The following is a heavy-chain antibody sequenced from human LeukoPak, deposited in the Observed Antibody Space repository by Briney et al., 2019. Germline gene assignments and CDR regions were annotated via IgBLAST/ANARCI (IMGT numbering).Heavy chain of an antibody. CDR3: ALLYISSWGRSNRIDY. D-gene: IGHD6-13*01. V-gene: IGHV3-73*01. J-gene: IGHJ4*02. CDR1: GFTFSGSA. Sequence: GGSLILSCAASGFTFSGSAMHWVRQASGKGLEWVGRIRSKANSYATAYAASVKGRFTISRDDSKNTAYLQMNSLRAEDTAVYYCALLYISSWGRSNRIDYWGQGTLVTVSS. CDR2: IRSKANSYAT.